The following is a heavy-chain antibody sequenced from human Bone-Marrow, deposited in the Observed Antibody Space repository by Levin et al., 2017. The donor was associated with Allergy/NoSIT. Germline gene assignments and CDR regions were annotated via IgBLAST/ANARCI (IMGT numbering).Heavy chain of an antibody. CDR2: VFYTGNT. Sequence: SETLSLTCAGSGGSINSIFHYWGWIRQPPGKGLEWIGSVFYTGNTYSNPSLRSRVTISIDTAKNHFSLKLRSVTATDTAVYFCARQPCVNGVCYFDNWGQGNQVIVS. D-gene: IGHD2-8*01. J-gene: IGHJ4*02. CDR3: ARQPCVNGVCYFDN. V-gene: IGHV4-39*01. CDR1: GGSINSIFHY.